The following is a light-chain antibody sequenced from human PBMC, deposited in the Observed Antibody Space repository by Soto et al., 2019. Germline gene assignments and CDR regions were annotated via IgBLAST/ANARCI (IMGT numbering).Light chain of an antibody. Sequence: EIVLTQSPATLSVXPGXXXXFXXMASQGVSRKLAWYQHKPGQAPKLLISGASTGATGIPARFSGSGSGTEFTLTISSLQSEDCAIYYCQQYHTWPITFGGGTKVDIK. CDR2: GAS. J-gene: IGKJ4*01. CDR3: QQYHTWPIT. CDR1: QGVSRK. V-gene: IGKV3-15*01.